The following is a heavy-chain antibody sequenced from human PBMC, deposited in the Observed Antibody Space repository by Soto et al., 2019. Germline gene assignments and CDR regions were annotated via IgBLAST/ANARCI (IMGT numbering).Heavy chain of an antibody. J-gene: IGHJ6*02. CDR3: AKDLRVSTRYYYYGMDV. D-gene: IGHD3-10*01. Sequence: ASVKVSCKASGYTFTSYYMHWGRQAPGQRLEWMGIINPSGGSTSYAQKFQGRVTMTRDTSTSTVYMELSSLRSEDTAVYYCAKDLRVSTRYYYYGMDVWGQGTTVTVSS. V-gene: IGHV1-46*01. CDR1: GYTFTSYY. CDR2: INPSGGST.